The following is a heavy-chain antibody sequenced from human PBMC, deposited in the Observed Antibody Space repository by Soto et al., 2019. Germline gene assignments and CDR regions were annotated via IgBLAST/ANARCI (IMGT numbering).Heavy chain of an antibody. V-gene: IGHV3-53*04. Sequence: GGSLRLSCAASGFTVSSSYMSWVRQAPGKGLEWVSVLYSGGTTYYADSVKGRFTISRHNSKNTVYLQMNSLRVEDTAVYFCARDAVGGYKEYWGQGTLVTVSS. D-gene: IGHD1-1*01. CDR2: LYSGGTT. J-gene: IGHJ4*02. CDR3: ARDAVGGYKEY. CDR1: GFTVSSSY.